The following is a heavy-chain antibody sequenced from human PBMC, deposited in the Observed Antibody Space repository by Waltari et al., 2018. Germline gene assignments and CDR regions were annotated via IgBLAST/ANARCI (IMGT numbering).Heavy chain of an antibody. CDR3: ARGLYDYVWGSYRYTGAFPLDY. V-gene: IGHV4-34*01. CDR1: GGSFSGYY. Sequence: QVQLQQWGAGLLKPSETLSLTCDVYGGSFSGYYWSWIRQPPGKGLEWIGEINHSGSTNYNPSLKSRVTISVDTSKNQFSLKLSSVTAADTAVYYCARGLYDYVWGSYRYTGAFPLDYWGQGTLVTVSS. J-gene: IGHJ4*02. D-gene: IGHD3-16*02. CDR2: INHSGST.